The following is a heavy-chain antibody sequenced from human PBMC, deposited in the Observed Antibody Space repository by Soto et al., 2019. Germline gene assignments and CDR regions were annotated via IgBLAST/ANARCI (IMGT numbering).Heavy chain of an antibody. V-gene: IGHV3-33*01. J-gene: IGHJ6*03. CDR1: GFTFSSYG. Sequence: GGSLRLSCVASGFTFSSYGMPWVRQAPGKGLEWVAVIWDDGSNTYYGESVKGRFTISRDNSKNTMYLQMNSLRAEDTAVYYCARGPARRRGLSWYSYNMDVWGKGTTVTVSS. CDR3: ARGPARRRGLSWYSYNMDV. CDR2: IWDDGSNT. D-gene: IGHD3-16*01.